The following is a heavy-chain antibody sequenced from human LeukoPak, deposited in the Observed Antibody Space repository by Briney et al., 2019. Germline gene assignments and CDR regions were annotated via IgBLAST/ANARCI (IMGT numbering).Heavy chain of an antibody. CDR3: ARVGTPSQYSSSWYGIFAFDI. CDR1: GFTFSSYE. CDR2: ISSSGSTI. J-gene: IGHJ3*02. V-gene: IGHV3-48*03. Sequence: GGSLRLSCAASGFTFSSYEMNWVRQAPGKGLEWVSYISSSGSTIYYADSVKGRFTSSGDNAKNSLYLQMNSLRAEDTAVYYCARVGTPSQYSSSWYGIFAFDIWGQGTMVTASS. D-gene: IGHD6-13*01.